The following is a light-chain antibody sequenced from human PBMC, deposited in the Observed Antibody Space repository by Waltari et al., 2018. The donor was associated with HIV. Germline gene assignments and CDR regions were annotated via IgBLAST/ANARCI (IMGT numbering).Light chain of an antibody. CDR2: DNN. CDR1: SSNIGNDY. J-gene: IGLJ3*02. Sequence: QSVLTQPPSVSAAPGQKVTTACYGSSSNIGNDYGSWYQHVPGAAPKLVIYDNNKRPSWIPDLFSGFKSWTSATLCITGLQTGYEADYYCGTWDRSLGGGVFGGGTKLTVL. V-gene: IGLV1-51*01. CDR3: GTWDRSLGGGV.